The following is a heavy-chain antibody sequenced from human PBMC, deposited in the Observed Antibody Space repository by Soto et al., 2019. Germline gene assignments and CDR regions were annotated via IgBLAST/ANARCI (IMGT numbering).Heavy chain of an antibody. CDR1: GGSISSYY. V-gene: IGHV4-59*01. CDR2: IYYSGST. D-gene: IGHD3-9*01. J-gene: IGHJ6*03. Sequence: PSETLSLTCTVSGGSISSYYWSWIRQPPGKELEWIGYIYYSGSTNYNPSLKSRVTMSVDTTKNQFSLKPSSVTAADTAIYYCARVWAYYDILTGPQYYYYMDVWGTGTTVTVSS. CDR3: ARVWAYYDILTGPQYYYYMDV.